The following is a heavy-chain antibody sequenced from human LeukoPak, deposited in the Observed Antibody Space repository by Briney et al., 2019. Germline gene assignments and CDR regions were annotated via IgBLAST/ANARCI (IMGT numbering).Heavy chain of an antibody. Sequence: SETLSLTCAVSGGSISSAGYSWSWIRQPPGKGLEWVGYIYHGGSTYYNPSLKSRVTISVDTSNNQFSLSLTSVTAADTAVYYCAKGAYSSGWSSDYWGQGTLVTVSS. CDR2: IYHGGST. CDR3: AKGAYSSGWSSDY. V-gene: IGHV4-30-2*01. D-gene: IGHD6-19*01. CDR1: GGSISSAGYS. J-gene: IGHJ4*02.